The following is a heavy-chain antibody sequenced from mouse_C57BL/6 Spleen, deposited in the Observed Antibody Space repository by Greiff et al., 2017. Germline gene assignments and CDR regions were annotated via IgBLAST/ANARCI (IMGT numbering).Heavy chain of an antibody. CDR1: GYTFTSYW. J-gene: IGHJ3*01. V-gene: IGHV1-55*01. Sequence: QVQLQQSGAELVKPGASVKMSCKASGYTFTSYWITWVKQRPGQGLEWIGDIYPGSGSTNYNEKFKSKATLTVDTSSSTAYMQLSSLTSEDSAVXYCARGGNYATWFAYWGQGTLVTVSA. CDR2: IYPGSGST. CDR3: ARGGNYATWFAY. D-gene: IGHD2-1*01.